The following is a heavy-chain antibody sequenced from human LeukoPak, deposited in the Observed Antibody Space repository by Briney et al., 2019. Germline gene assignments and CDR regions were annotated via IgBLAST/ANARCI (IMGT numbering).Heavy chain of an antibody. V-gene: IGHV4-30-4*01. J-gene: IGHJ4*02. CDR1: GGSISSGDYY. Sequence: SQTLSLTCTVSGGSISSGDYYWSWIRQPPGKGLEWIGYIYYSGSTYYNLSLKSRVTISVDTSKNQFSLKLSSVTAADTAVYYCARVAVRVGQSSTDYWGQGTLVTVSS. CDR3: ARVAVRVGQSSTDY. D-gene: IGHD6-19*01. CDR2: IYYSGST.